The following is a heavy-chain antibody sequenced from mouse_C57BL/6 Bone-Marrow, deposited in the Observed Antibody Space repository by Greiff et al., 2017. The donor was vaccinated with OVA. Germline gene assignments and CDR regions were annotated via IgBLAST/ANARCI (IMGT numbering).Heavy chain of an antibody. V-gene: IGHV1-84*01. CDR3: ARGDWDYFDY. D-gene: IGHD4-1*01. J-gene: IGHJ2*01. CDR2: IYPGSGNT. CDR1: GYTFTDYY. Sequence: LMESGPELVKPGASVKISCKASGYTFTDYYINWVKQRPGKGLEWIGWIYPGSGNTKYNAKFKGKATLTVDTSSSTAYMQLSSLTSEDSAVYFCARGDWDYFDYWGQGTTLTVSS.